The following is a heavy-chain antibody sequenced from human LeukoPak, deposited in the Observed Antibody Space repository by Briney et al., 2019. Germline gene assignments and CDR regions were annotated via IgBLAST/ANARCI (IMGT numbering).Heavy chain of an antibody. J-gene: IGHJ4*02. CDR1: GGSINNADYY. V-gene: IGHV4-31*03. CDR2: VYYSGNT. Sequence: SQTLSLTCSVSGGSINNADYYWNWIRQRPGKGLEWIGYVYYSGNTYYSPSLKSRVIISIDTSKNQFSLTLSSVTAADTAVYYCARIKFWNGYYDYWGQGTLVTVSS. CDR3: ARIKFWNGYYDY. D-gene: IGHD3-3*01.